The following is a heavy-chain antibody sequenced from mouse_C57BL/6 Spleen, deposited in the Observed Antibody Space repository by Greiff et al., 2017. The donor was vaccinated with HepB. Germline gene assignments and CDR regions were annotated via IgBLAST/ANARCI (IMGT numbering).Heavy chain of an antibody. CDR1: GFTFSSYA. CDR2: ISSGGDYI. CDR3: TRGGTVAYFDY. Sequence: EVKLVESGEGLVKPGGSLKLSCAASGFTFSSYAMSWVRQTPEKRLEWVAYISSGGDYIYYADTVKGRFTISRDNARKTLYLQMSSLKSEDTAMYYCTRGGTVAYFDYWGQGTTLTVSS. V-gene: IGHV5-9-1*02. D-gene: IGHD1-1*01. J-gene: IGHJ2*01.